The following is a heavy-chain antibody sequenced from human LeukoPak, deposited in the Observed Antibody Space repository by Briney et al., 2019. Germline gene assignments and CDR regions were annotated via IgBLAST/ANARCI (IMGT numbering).Heavy chain of an antibody. CDR2: IYTSGST. J-gene: IGHJ4*02. CDR3: AREANYYGSGSYFEGTFDY. V-gene: IGHV4-61*02. D-gene: IGHD3-10*01. CDR1: GGSISSGSYY. Sequence: TSETLSLTCTVSGGSISSGSYYWSWIRQPAGKGLEWIGRIYTSGSTNYNPSLKSRVTISIDTSKNEFSLKLTSVIAADTAVYFCAREANYYGSGSYFEGTFDYWGQGSLVTVSS.